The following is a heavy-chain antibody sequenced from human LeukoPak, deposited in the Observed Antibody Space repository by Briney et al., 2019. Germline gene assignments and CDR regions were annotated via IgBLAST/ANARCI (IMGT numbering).Heavy chain of an antibody. D-gene: IGHD5-18*01. CDR1: GFTFSSYA. V-gene: IGHV3-23*01. J-gene: IGHJ4*02. Sequence: GGSLRLSCAASGFTFSSYAMSWVRQAPGKGLEWVSAIGGSGGSTYYADSVKGRFTISRDNSKNTLYLQMNSLRAEDTAVYYCATSQLWFPNDYWGQGTLVTVSS. CDR3: ATSQLWFPNDY. CDR2: IGGSGGST.